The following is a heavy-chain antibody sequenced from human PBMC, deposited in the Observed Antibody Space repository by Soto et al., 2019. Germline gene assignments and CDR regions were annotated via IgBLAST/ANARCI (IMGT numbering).Heavy chain of an antibody. D-gene: IGHD6-19*01. CDR2: IYYSGST. J-gene: IGHJ5*02. V-gene: IGHV4-30-4*01. Sequence: SETLSLTCTVSGGSISSGDYYWSWIRQPPGKGLEWIGYIYYSGSTYYNPSLKSRVTISVDTSKNQFSLKLSSVTAADTAVYYCARAGGSGWYNWFDPWGQGTLVTVSS. CDR3: ARAGGSGWYNWFDP. CDR1: GGSISSGDYY.